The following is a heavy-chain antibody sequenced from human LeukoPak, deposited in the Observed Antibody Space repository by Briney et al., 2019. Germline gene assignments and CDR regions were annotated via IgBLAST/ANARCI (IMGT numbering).Heavy chain of an antibody. J-gene: IGHJ3*02. Sequence: SETLSLTCAVYGGSFSGYYWSWIRQPPGKGLEWIGEINHSGSTNYNPSLKSRVTISVDTSKNQFSLKLSSVTAADTAVYYCAGALPFWSGYYISYDAFDIWGQGTMVTVSS. D-gene: IGHD3-3*01. CDR1: GGSFSGYY. CDR2: INHSGST. V-gene: IGHV4-34*01. CDR3: AGALPFWSGYYISYDAFDI.